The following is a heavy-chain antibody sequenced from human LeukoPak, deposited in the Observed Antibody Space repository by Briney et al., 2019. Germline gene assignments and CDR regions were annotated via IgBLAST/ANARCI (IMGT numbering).Heavy chain of an antibody. V-gene: IGHV4-39*01. J-gene: IGHJ4*02. CDR2: IHFSVNT. CDR3: ARLGAGPTYYDFWGGYSSFYFDY. Sequence: PSGTLSLTSAVSGGSTSSSKDYSGWVRHPPGRGLDWIGGIHFSVNTYCNRSLKSRFTISVVTFKNQFSLKLSSLTAAETAVYYCARLGAGPTYYDFWGGYSSFYFDYWGQGTLVTVS. D-gene: IGHD3-3*01. CDR1: GGSTSSSKDY.